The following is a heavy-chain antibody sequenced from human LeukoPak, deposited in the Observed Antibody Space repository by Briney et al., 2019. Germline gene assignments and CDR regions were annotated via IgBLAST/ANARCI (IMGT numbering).Heavy chain of an antibody. CDR2: ISRSSSYI. J-gene: IGHJ6*02. CDR1: GFTFSSYS. Sequence: GGSLRLSCAASGFTFSSYSMNWVRQAPGKGLEWVSSISRSSSYIYYADSVKGRFTISRDNAKNSLYLQMNSLRAEDTAVSYCARDHAIYDILTGYYKEDYYYYGMDVWGQGTTVTVSS. D-gene: IGHD3-9*01. CDR3: ARDHAIYDILTGYYKEDYYYYGMDV. V-gene: IGHV3-21*01.